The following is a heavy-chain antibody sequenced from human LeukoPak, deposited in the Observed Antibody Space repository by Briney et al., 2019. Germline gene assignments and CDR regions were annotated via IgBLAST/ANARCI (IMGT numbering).Heavy chain of an antibody. D-gene: IGHD3-22*01. J-gene: IGHJ3*02. CDR3: APRITMINGAAFDI. V-gene: IGHV3-30*19. CDR1: GFTFSSYG. Sequence: GGSLRLSCAASGFTFSSYGMHWVRQAPGKGLEWVAVISYDGSNKYYADSVKGRFTISRDNSKDTLYLQMNSLRAEDTAVYYCAPRITMINGAAFDIWGQGTMVTVSS. CDR2: ISYDGSNK.